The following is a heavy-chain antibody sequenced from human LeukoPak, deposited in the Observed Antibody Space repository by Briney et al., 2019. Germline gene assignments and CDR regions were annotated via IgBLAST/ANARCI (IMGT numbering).Heavy chain of an antibody. CDR1: GFTFSSHW. D-gene: IGHD5-24*01. J-gene: IGHJ4*02. Sequence: GGSLRLSCAASGFTFSSHWMSWVRQAPGKGLERVANINQDGSEKYYVDSVKGRFTISRDNAKNSLYLQMSSLRAEDTAVYYCVRDRGWLQFDYWGQGTLATVSS. CDR3: VRDRGWLQFDY. V-gene: IGHV3-7*01. CDR2: INQDGSEK.